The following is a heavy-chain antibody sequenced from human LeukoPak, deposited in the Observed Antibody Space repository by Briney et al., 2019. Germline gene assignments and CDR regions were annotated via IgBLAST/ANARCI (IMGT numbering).Heavy chain of an antibody. D-gene: IGHD2-15*01. CDR3: ATEVVAATNDAFDI. V-gene: IGHV3-48*03. J-gene: IGHJ3*02. CDR2: ISSSGSTI. Sequence: GGSLRLSCAASGFTFSSYEMNWVRQAPGKGLEWVSYISSSGSTIYYADSVKGRFTISRDNAKNSLYLQMNSLRAEDTAVYYCATEVVAATNDAFDIWGQGTMVIVSS. CDR1: GFTFSSYE.